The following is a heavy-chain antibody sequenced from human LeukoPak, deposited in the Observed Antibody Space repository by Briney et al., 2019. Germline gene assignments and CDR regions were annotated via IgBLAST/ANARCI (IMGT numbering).Heavy chain of an antibody. CDR1: GFTSSSYA. D-gene: IGHD3-22*01. CDR2: ISPSGDRT. J-gene: IGHJ4*02. CDR3: AIMHGYYDGSGFWVQ. Sequence: GGSLRLSCAASGFTSSSYAMSWVRQAPGKGLEWVSFISPSGDRTSNADSVEGRFTIPRDNTRNTLYLQMNSLRDEDTGVYYCAIMHGYYDGSGFWVQWGQGTLVTVSS. V-gene: IGHV3-23*01.